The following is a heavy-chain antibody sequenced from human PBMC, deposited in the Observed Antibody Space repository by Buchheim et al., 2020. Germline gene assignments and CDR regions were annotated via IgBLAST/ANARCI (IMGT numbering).Heavy chain of an antibody. Sequence: QVQLVESGGGVVQPGRSLRLSCAASGFTFSSYGMHWVRQAPGKGLEWVAVIWYDGSNKYYADSVKGRFTISRDNSKNTLYLQMNSLRAEDTAVYYCAKGVVRYYYYGMDVWGQGTT. CDR3: AKGVVRYYYYGMDV. CDR1: GFTFSSYG. V-gene: IGHV3-33*06. J-gene: IGHJ6*02. CDR2: IWYDGSNK. D-gene: IGHD2-15*01.